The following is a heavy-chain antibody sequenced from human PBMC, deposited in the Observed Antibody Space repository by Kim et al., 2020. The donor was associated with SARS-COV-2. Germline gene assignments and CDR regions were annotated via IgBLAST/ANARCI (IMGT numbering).Heavy chain of an antibody. J-gene: IGHJ4*02. D-gene: IGHD3-9*01. CDR2: IIPIFGTA. CDR3: ARGQLRYSIDTFDY. V-gene: IGHV1-69*13. Sequence: SVKVSCKASGGTFSSYAISWVRQAPGQGLEWMGGIIPIFGTANYAQKFQGRVTITADESTSTAYMELSSLRSEDTAVYYCARGQLRYSIDTFDYWGQGTLVTVSS. CDR1: GGTFSSYA.